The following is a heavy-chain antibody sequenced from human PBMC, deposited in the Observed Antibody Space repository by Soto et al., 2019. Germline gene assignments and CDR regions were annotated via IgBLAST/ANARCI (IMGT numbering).Heavy chain of an antibody. CDR2: IKQDGSEK. V-gene: IGHV3-7*01. D-gene: IGHD6-13*01. CDR3: ARDAGSSSWYYSYYYYGMDV. CDR1: GFTFSSYW. Sequence: PGGSLRLSCAASGFTFSSYWMSWVRQAPGKGLEWVANIKQDGSEKYYVDSVKGRFTISRDNAKNSLYLQMNSLRAEDTAVYYCARDAGSSSWYYSYYYYGMDVWGQGTTVTVSS. J-gene: IGHJ6*02.